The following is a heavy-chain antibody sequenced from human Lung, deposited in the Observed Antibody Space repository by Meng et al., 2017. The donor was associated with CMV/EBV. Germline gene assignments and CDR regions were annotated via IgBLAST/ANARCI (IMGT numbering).Heavy chain of an antibody. Sequence: GRSLRLXCVASGLTFSSHPMTWVRQAPGKGLEWVSSISGSGGSTYSADSVQGRFTISRDNSKNTLYLQMSALRDEDTALYYCARGGPVAGKNWFDRWGQGTLVTVSS. CDR3: ARGGPVAGKNWFDR. D-gene: IGHD6-19*01. V-gene: IGHV3-23*01. CDR2: ISGSGGST. J-gene: IGHJ5*02. CDR1: GLTFSSHP.